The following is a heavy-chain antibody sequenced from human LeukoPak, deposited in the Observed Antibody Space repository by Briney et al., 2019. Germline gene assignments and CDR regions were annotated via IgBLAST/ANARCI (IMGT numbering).Heavy chain of an antibody. CDR2: IDPNSGGT. CDR1: GYTFTGYY. CDR3: ARAGLYYDSSGYYSGWFDP. V-gene: IGHV1-2*02. D-gene: IGHD3-22*01. J-gene: IGHJ5*02. Sequence: ASVKVSCKASGYTFTGYYMHWVRQAPGQGLEWMGWIDPNSGGTNYAQKFQGRVTMTRDTSISTAYMELSRLRSDDTAVYYCARAGLYYDSSGYYSGWFDPWGQGTLVTVSS.